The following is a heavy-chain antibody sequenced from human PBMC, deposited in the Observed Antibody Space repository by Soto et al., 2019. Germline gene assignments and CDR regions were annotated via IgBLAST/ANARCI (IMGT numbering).Heavy chain of an antibody. CDR2: INAGNGNT. CDR1: GYTFTSYT. Sequence: QVQLVQSGAEVKKPGASVKVSCKASGYTFTSYTMHWVRQAPGQRLEWMGWINAGNGNTKYSQKFQGRVSITRDTSASTAYMELSSLRSEDTALYYCARGEVFFGYWGQGTLVTVSA. D-gene: IGHD3-3*01. V-gene: IGHV1-3*01. J-gene: IGHJ4*02. CDR3: ARGEVFFGY.